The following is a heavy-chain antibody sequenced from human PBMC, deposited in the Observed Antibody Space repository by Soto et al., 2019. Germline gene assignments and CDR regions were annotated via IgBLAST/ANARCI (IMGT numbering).Heavy chain of an antibody. CDR3: ARDTPDGARTRFDA. CDR1: GDSIGSGSYY. CDR2: MYYSGST. J-gene: IGHJ5*02. V-gene: IGHV4-31*03. Sequence: TLSLTCTVSGDSIGSGSYYWNWIRQHPGKGLEWIGYMYYSGSTYYNSSLKNRITISRDTSKNKFSLRLRSVTAPDTAMYYCARDTPDGARTRFDAWGQGLLGTSSP. D-gene: IGHD3-10*01.